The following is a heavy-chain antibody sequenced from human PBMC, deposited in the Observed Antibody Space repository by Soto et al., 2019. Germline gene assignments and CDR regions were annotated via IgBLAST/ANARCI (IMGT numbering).Heavy chain of an antibody. CDR2: IYYSGST. J-gene: IGHJ5*02. Sequence: SETLSLTCTVSGGSISSYYWSWIRQPPGKGLEWIGYIYYSGSTNYNPSLKSRVTISVDTSRNQFSLKLSSVTAADTAVYYCAREPYYGSGYNWFDPWGQGTLVTVSS. D-gene: IGHD3-10*01. V-gene: IGHV4-59*01. CDR1: GGSISSYY. CDR3: AREPYYGSGYNWFDP.